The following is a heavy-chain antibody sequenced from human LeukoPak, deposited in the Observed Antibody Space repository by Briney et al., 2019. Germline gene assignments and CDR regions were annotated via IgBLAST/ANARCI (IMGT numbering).Heavy chain of an antibody. V-gene: IGHV4-4*07. CDR1: GGSISSYY. CDR2: IYTSGSP. J-gene: IGHJ4*02. Sequence: SETLSLTCTVSGGSISSYYWNWIRRPAGKGLEWIGRIYTSGSPTYNPSLKSRVTISVDKSKKQFSLKLNSVTAADTAVYYCASSSSGWYEDYWGQGTLVTVSS. D-gene: IGHD6-19*01. CDR3: ASSSSGWYEDY.